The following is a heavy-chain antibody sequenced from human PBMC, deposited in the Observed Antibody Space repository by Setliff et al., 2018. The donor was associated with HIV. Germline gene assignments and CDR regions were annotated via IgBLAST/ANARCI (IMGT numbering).Heavy chain of an antibody. CDR3: ARAISAAGIAPFDF. J-gene: IGHJ4*02. V-gene: IGHV4-31*03. CDR2: IHYRGNT. CDR1: GDSISSGTYY. D-gene: IGHD6-13*01. Sequence: SETLSLTCTVSGDSISSGTYYWSWIRQHPGKGLEWIGYIHYRGNTYYNPSLNSRVTMSVDTSANQFSLNLNSVTAADTAVYYCARAISAAGIAPFDFWGQGTLVTV.